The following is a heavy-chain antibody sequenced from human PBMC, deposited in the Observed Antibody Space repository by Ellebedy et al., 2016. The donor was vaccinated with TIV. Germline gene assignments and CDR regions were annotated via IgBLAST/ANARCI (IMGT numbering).Heavy chain of an antibody. J-gene: IGHJ6*02. CDR3: ATSGYSSTWLFRGMDV. D-gene: IGHD6-13*01. CDR1: GLTFSSHV. V-gene: IGHV3-23*01. Sequence: GGSLRLSCVASGLTFSSHVMTWVRQAPGKGLEWVSSILGSGGSTYDADSVKGRFTISRDNTKNSLYLQMNSLRAEDTALYYCATSGYSSTWLFRGMDVWGQGTTVTVSS. CDR2: ILGSGGST.